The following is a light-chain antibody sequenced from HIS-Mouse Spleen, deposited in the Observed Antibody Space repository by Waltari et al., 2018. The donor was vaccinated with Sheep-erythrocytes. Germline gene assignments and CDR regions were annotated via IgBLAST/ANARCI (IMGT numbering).Light chain of an antibody. J-gene: IGLJ1*01. Sequence: QSVLTQPPSASWTPGQRVTISCSGSSSNIGRNYVYWYQQLPGTAPKHLIYRNNQRPSGVPDRFSGSKSGTSASLAISGLRSEDEADYYCSAWDDSLSGPVFVTGTKVTVL. CDR2: RNN. V-gene: IGLV1-47*01. CDR1: SSNIGRNY. CDR3: SAWDDSLSGPV.